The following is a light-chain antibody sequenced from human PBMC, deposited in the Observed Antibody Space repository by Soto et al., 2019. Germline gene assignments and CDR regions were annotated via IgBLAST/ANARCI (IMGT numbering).Light chain of an antibody. CDR2: DTS. CDR1: QTVSGK. Sequence: EIVLTQSPATLSSSPGERATLSCRASQTVSGKLAWYQHKPGQAPRLLIYDTSNRAGGIPARFSGSGSGTDFTLTISSLEPEDFAVYYCHQRQSRPRTFGQGTKVDIK. CDR3: HQRQSRPRT. V-gene: IGKV3-11*01. J-gene: IGKJ1*01.